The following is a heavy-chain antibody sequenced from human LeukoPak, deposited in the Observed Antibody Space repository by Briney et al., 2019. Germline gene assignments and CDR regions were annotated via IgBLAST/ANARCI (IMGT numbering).Heavy chain of an antibody. J-gene: IGHJ4*02. V-gene: IGHV3-30-3*01. CDR3: ARDQDEYSSSSYFDC. Sequence: PGGSLRLSCAASGFTFSSYAMHWVRQAPGKGLEWVAVISYDGSNKYYADSVKGRFTISRDNSKNTLYLQMNSLRAEDTAVYYCARDQDEYSSSSYFDCWGQGTLVTVSS. D-gene: IGHD6-6*01. CDR1: GFTFSSYA. CDR2: ISYDGSNK.